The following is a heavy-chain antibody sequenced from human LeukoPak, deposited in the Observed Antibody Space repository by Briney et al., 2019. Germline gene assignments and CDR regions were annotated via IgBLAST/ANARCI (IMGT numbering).Heavy chain of an antibody. J-gene: IGHJ4*02. CDR2: INPSGGST. V-gene: IGHV1-46*01. CDR3: ARVGQLTGHYDY. D-gene: IGHD3-9*01. Sequence: GASVKVSCKASGYTFTSYYMHWVRQAPGQGLAWMGIINPSGGSTSYAQKFQGRVTMTRDTSTSTVYMELSSPRSEDTAVYYCARVGQLTGHYDYWGQGTLVTVSS. CDR1: GYTFTSYY.